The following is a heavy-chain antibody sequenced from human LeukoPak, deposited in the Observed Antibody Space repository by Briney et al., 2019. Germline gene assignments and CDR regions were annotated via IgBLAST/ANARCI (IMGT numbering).Heavy chain of an antibody. V-gene: IGHV5-51*01. CDR2: IYPGDSNT. Sequence: GESLKISCQGSGYSFTTYWIGWVRQMPGKGLEWMGIIYPGDSNTRYSPSFQGQVTISADKSIRTAYLQWSSLKASDTAMYYCARLHDSRADYWGQGTLVTVSS. J-gene: IGHJ4*02. CDR1: GYSFTTYW. CDR3: ARLHDSRADY. D-gene: IGHD3-22*01.